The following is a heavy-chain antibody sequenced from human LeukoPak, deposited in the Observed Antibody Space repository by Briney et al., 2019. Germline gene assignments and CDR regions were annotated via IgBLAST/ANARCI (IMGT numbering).Heavy chain of an antibody. CDR2: ISYDGGNK. J-gene: IGHJ4*02. V-gene: IGHV3-30*04. CDR3: ARDGEWYSRDRSQIEL. CDR1: GFTFTSYA. Sequence: GRSLRLSCAASGFTFTSYAMHWVRQAPGKGLEWVAVISYDGGNKYYADSVKGRFTISRDNSKNTLYLQMNSLRAEDTAVYYCARDGEWYSRDRSQIELRGPGTLVPVSS. D-gene: IGHD6-13*01.